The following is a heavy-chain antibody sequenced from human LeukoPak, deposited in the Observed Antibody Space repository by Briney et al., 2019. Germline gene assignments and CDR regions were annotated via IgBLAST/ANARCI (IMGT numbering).Heavy chain of an antibody. J-gene: IGHJ3*02. CDR1: GGSFSGYY. CDR3: ARDSWGRMTDAFDI. CDR2: IYYSGST. Sequence: SETLSLTCAVYGGSFSGYYWSWVRQPPGKGLEWIGYIYYSGSTNYNPSLKSRVTISVDASKNQFSLKLSSVTAADTALYYCARDSWGRMTDAFDIWGQGTMVTVSS. D-gene: IGHD7-27*01. V-gene: IGHV4-59*01.